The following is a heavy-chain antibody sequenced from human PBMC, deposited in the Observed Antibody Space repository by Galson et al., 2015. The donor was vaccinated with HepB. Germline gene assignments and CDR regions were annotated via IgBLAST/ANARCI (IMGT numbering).Heavy chain of an antibody. CDR1: GFTFSSYG. V-gene: IGHV3-30*18. Sequence: SLRLSCAASGFTFSSYGMHWVRQAPGKGLAWVAVISYDGSNKYYADSVKGRFTISRDNSKNTLYLQMNSLRAEDTAVYYCAKSYSSSRVTYYYYGMDVWGQGTTVTVSS. J-gene: IGHJ6*02. D-gene: IGHD6-6*01. CDR3: AKSYSSSRVTYYYYGMDV. CDR2: ISYDGSNK.